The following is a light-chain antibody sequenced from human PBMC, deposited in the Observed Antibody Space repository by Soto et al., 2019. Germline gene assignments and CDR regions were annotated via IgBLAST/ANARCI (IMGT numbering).Light chain of an antibody. J-gene: IGKJ4*01. CDR2: AAS. Sequence: TVMTQSPATLSVSPGERATLSCRASQGLGTNLAWYQQRPGQAPRLLIYAASTRDTGVPARFSGSGSETELTLTITTLQSEDFAVSYCQQYNHWPLSFGVGTKVDIK. V-gene: IGKV3-15*01. CDR3: QQYNHWPLS. CDR1: QGLGTN.